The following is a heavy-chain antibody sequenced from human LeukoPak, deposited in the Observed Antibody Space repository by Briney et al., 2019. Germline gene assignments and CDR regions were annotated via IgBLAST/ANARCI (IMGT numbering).Heavy chain of an antibody. CDR2: ISGSGGST. Sequence: PGGSLRLSCAASRFTFSSYAMNWVRQAPGKGLEWVSAISGSGGSTYYADSVKGRFTISRDNSKNTLYLQMNSLRAEDTAVYYCAKARGSRRGVIVYWGQGTLVTVSS. CDR3: AKARGSRRGVIVY. CDR1: RFTFSSYA. V-gene: IGHV3-23*01. J-gene: IGHJ4*02. D-gene: IGHD1-26*01.